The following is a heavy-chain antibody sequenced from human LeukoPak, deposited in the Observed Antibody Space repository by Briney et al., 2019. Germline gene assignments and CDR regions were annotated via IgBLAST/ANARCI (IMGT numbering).Heavy chain of an antibody. Sequence: ASVKVSCKASGYTFTGYYMHWVRQAPGQGLEWMGRIIPILGIANYAQKFQGRVTITADKSTSTAYMELSSLRSEDTAVYYCARPNMYYYDSSGPNTDAFDIWGQGTMVTVSS. V-gene: IGHV1-69*02. CDR1: GYTFTGYY. J-gene: IGHJ3*02. CDR3: ARPNMYYYDSSGPNTDAFDI. D-gene: IGHD3-22*01. CDR2: IIPILGIA.